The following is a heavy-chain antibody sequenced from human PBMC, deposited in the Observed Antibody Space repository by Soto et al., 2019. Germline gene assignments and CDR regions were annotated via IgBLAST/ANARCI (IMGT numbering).Heavy chain of an antibody. CDR3: ARVSTVTKLDY. CDR2: INHSGST. J-gene: IGHJ4*01. CDR1: GGSFSGYY. D-gene: IGHD4-17*01. V-gene: IGHV4-34*01. Sequence: SETLSLTCAVYGGSFSGYYWSWIRQPPGKGLEWIGEINHSGSTNYNPSLKSRVTISVDTSKNQFSLNLSSVTAADTAVYYCARVSTVTKLDYWGHGMLVTV.